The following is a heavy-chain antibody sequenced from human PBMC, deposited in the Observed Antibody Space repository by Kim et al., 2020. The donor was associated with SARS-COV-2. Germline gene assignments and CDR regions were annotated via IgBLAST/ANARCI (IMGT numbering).Heavy chain of an antibody. CDR2: INHSGST. V-gene: IGHV4-34*01. CDR3: ARGRRLLADFDY. Sequence: SETLSLTCAVYGGSFSGYYWSWIRQPPGKGLEWIGEINHSGSTNYNPSLKSRVTISVDTSKNQFSLKLSSVTAADTAVYYCARGRRLLADFDYWGQGTLVTVSS. CDR1: GGSFSGYY. D-gene: IGHD4-17*01. J-gene: IGHJ4*02.